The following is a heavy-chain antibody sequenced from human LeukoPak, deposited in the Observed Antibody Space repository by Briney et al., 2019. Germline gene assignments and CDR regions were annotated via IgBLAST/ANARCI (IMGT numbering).Heavy chain of an antibody. D-gene: IGHD3-22*01. CDR2: IYSGGST. V-gene: IGHV3-53*01. CDR1: GFTFSSYE. J-gene: IGHJ4*02. CDR3: ASLVPHYYDSSGYSRGGYYFDY. Sequence: GGSLRLSCAASGFTFSSYEMNWVRQAPGKGLEWVSVIYSGGSTYYADSVKGRFTISRDNSKNTLYLQMNSLRAEDTAVYYCASLVPHYYDSSGYSRGGYYFDYWGQGTLVTVSS.